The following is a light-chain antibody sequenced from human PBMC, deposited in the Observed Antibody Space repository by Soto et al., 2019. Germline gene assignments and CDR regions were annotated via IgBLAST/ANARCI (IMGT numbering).Light chain of an antibody. CDR2: KAS. Sequence: DIQMTQSPSTLSASVGDRVTITCRASQSISSWSAWYQQKPGKAPKLLIYKASSLESGVPSRFSGSGSGTEFTLTISSLQPDDFATYYCQQYDSYPLTFGGGTKVDI. CDR3: QQYDSYPLT. V-gene: IGKV1-5*03. J-gene: IGKJ4*01. CDR1: QSISSW.